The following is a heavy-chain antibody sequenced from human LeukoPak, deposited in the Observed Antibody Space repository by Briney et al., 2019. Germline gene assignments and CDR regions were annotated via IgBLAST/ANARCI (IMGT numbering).Heavy chain of an antibody. CDR3: ARHYGP. CDR1: GGSISSGGFS. D-gene: IGHD3-10*01. Sequence: SQTLSLTCAVSGGSISSGGFSSTWIRQPPGKGLEWIGSIYDSGSTYYNPSLKSRVTISVDTSKNQFSLKLNSVTAADTAVYYCARHYGPWGQGTLVTVSS. V-gene: IGHV4-30-2*03. CDR2: IYDSGST. J-gene: IGHJ5*02.